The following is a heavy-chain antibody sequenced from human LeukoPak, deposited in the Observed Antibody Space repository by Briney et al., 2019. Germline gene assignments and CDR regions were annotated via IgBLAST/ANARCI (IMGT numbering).Heavy chain of an antibody. J-gene: IGHJ4*02. CDR3: AKDKWEWLGPIDY. D-gene: IGHD6-19*01. CDR1: GFTFSSYS. CDR2: ISSSSSTI. Sequence: GGSLRLSCAASGFTFSSYSMNWVRQAPGKGLEWVSYISSSSSTIYYADSVKGRFTISRDNAKNSLYLQMNSLRAEDTALYYCAKDKWEWLGPIDYWGQGTLVTVSS. V-gene: IGHV3-48*01.